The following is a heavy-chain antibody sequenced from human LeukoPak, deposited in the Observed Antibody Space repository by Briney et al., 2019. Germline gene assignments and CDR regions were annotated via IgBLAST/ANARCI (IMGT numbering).Heavy chain of an antibody. CDR3: ARTPYSSSWSPRAFDI. Sequence: SETLSLTCTVSGGSISSYYWSWIRQPPGKGLEWIGYIYYSGSINYNPSLKSRVTISVDTSKNQFSLKLSSVTAADTAVYYCARTPYSSSWSPRAFDIWGQGTMVTVSS. CDR2: IYYSGSI. V-gene: IGHV4-59*01. CDR1: GGSISSYY. J-gene: IGHJ3*02. D-gene: IGHD6-13*01.